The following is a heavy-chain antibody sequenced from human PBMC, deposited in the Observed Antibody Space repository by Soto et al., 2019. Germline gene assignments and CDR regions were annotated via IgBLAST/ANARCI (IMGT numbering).Heavy chain of an antibody. V-gene: IGHV3-23*01. D-gene: IGHD2-15*01. Sequence: PWWSLRLSCAASGFTFSSYAMSWFRQAPGKGLEWVSAISGSGGSTYYADSVKGRFTISRDNSKNTLYLQMNSLRAGDTAVYYCAKDDLYCSGGSCYSFGMDVWGQGTTVTVSS. J-gene: IGHJ6*02. CDR1: GFTFSSYA. CDR3: AKDDLYCSGGSCYSFGMDV. CDR2: ISGSGGST.